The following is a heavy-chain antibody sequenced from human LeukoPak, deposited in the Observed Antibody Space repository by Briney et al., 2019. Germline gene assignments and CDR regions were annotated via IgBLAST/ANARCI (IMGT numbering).Heavy chain of an antibody. J-gene: IGHJ4*02. CDR2: ISNTGRS. V-gene: IGHV4-59*01. CDR1: GAYMNDYY. Sequence: SETLSLTCTVSGAYMNDYYWNWIRQPPGKGLEWIGYISNTGRSKHNPSLKSRLAISFDTSKNQFSLKLSSVTAADTAVYYCAREGDSSSLFDYWGQGTLVTVSS. D-gene: IGHD6-6*01. CDR3: AREGDSSSLFDY.